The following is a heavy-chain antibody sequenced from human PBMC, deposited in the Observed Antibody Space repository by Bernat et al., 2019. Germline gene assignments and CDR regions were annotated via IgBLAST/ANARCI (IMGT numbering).Heavy chain of an antibody. D-gene: IGHD3-10*01. Sequence: EVQLLESGGGLVQPGGSLRLSCAASGFTFSSYTMSWVRQAPGKGLEWVSAIRGSGGSTYYADSVKGRFTISRDNSKNTVYLQMNSLRAEDTAVYYCAKETGYYYGSGSNLDYWGQGTLVTVSS. CDR2: IRGSGGST. CDR3: AKETGYYYGSGSNLDY. CDR1: GFTFSSYT. J-gene: IGHJ4*02. V-gene: IGHV3-23*01.